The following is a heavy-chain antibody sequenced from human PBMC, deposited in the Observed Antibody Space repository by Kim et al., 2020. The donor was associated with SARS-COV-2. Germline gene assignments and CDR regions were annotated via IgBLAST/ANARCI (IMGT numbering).Heavy chain of an antibody. J-gene: IGHJ4*02. D-gene: IGHD3-22*01. CDR3: AKADLYYDSSGYTAAFDY. CDR2: ISWNSGSI. CDR1: GFTFDDYA. V-gene: IGHV3-9*01. Sequence: GGSLRLSCAASGFTFDDYAMHWVRQAPGKGLEWVSGISWNSGSIGYADSVKGRFTISRDNAKNSLYLQMNSLRAEDTALYYCAKADLYYDSSGYTAAFDYWGQGTLVTGPS.